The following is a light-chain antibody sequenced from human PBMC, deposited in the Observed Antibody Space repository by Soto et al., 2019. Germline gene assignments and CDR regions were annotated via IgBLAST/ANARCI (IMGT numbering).Light chain of an antibody. J-gene: IGKJ5*01. CDR3: QYYGNSRIT. V-gene: IGKV3-20*01. Sequence: EIVLTQSPGTLSLSPGERVNLSCKASQSVNNNFLSWYQQKPGQAPRLLIYAASSGATGIPDRFSGSGSGTDFTLTINRLEPEDFVVYYCQYYGNSRITFGQGTRLEIK. CDR2: AAS. CDR1: QSVNNNF.